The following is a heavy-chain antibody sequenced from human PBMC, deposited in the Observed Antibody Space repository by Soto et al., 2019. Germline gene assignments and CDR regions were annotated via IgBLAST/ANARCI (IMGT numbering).Heavy chain of an antibody. CDR2: IYPRDSDT. V-gene: IGHV5-51*01. CDR1: GYSFDTYL. D-gene: IGHD3-22*01. J-gene: IGHJ4*02. CDR3: VRHLDHYDSSG. Sequence: EVQLVQSGAEVKKSGESLKISCKGAGYSFDTYLIGWVRQLPGKGLEWMGVIYPRDSDTRYRPSFQGQVTISVDKSINTVYLQWSSLKASDTAMYYCVRHLDHYDSSGWGQGTLVTVSS.